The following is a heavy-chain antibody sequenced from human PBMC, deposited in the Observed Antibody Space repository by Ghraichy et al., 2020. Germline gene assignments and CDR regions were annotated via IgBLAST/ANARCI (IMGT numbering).Heavy chain of an antibody. J-gene: IGHJ4*02. CDR1: GFTFRSYW. CDR3: ARQGYGVSFDY. CDR2: TKHDGSGS. Sequence: GGSLRLSCAASGFTFRSYWMTWVRQAPGKGLEWVANTKHDGSGSYNADSVKGRFTISRDDAKSTLYLQMNSLRVEDTAVYYCARQGYGVSFDYWGQGTLVTVSS. D-gene: IGHD5-12*01. V-gene: IGHV3-7*03.